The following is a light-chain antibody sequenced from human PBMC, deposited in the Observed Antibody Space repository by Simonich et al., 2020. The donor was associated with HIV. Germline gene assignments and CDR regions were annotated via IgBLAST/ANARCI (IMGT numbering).Light chain of an antibody. CDR3: QQYYSDTYT. CDR1: QSVLFSSNNKNY. CDR2: WAS. V-gene: IGKV4-1*01. Sequence: DIVMTQSPDSLAVSLGDRATINCKSSQSVLFSSNNKNYLAWYQPKPGQLPKVLIYWASNRESGVPDRFSGSGSGTDFTLTISSLQAEDVAVYYCQQYYSDTYTFGQGTKLEIK. J-gene: IGKJ2*01.